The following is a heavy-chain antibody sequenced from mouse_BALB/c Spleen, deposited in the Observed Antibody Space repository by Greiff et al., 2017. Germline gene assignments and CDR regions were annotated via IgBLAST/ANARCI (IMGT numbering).Heavy chain of an antibody. Sequence: EVKVVESGGGLVKPGGSLKLSCAASGFTFSSYAMSWVRQTPEKRLEWVASISSGGSTYYPDSVKGRFTISRDNAKNTLYLQMSSLKSEDTAMYYCARDYRYSWFAYWGQGTLVTVSA. CDR2: ISSGGST. J-gene: IGHJ3*01. V-gene: IGHV5-6-5*01. D-gene: IGHD2-14*01. CDR3: ARDYRYSWFAY. CDR1: GFTFSSYA.